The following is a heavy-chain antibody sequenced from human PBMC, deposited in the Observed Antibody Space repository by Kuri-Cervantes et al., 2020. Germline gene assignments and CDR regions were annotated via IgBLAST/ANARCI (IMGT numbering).Heavy chain of an antibody. CDR1: GFTVSSNY. V-gene: IGHV3-53*01. D-gene: IGHD1-7*01. Sequence: GGSLRLSCAASGFTVSSNYMSWVRQAPGKGLEWVSVIYSGGSTYYADSVKGRFTISRDNAKNSLYLQMNSLRDEDTAVYYCARDPETGTEPYYGMDVWGQGTTVTVSS. CDR2: IYSGGST. CDR3: ARDPETGTEPYYGMDV. J-gene: IGHJ6*02.